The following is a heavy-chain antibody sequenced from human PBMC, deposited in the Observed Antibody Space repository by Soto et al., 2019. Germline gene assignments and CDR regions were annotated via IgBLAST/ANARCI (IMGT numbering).Heavy chain of an antibody. CDR1: GFTFSGSA. J-gene: IGHJ4*02. CDR3: TGHNREGIAVAANDY. CDR2: IRSKANSYAT. D-gene: IGHD6-19*01. Sequence: EVQLVESGGGLVQPGGSLKLSCAASGFTFSGSAMHWVRQASGKGLEWVGRIRSKANSYATAYAASVKGRFTISRDDSKNTGYRQMNSLKTEDTAVYYCTGHNREGIAVAANDYWGQGTLVTVSS. V-gene: IGHV3-73*02.